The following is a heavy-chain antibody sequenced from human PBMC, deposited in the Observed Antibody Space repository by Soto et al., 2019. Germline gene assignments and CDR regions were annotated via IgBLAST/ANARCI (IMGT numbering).Heavy chain of an antibody. CDR2: ISSSGSTI. V-gene: IGHV3-48*03. CDR3: ARGLLELRSDYYYGMDV. J-gene: IGHJ6*02. D-gene: IGHD1-7*01. CDR1: GFTFSSYE. Sequence: PGGSLRLSCAASGFTFSSYEMNWVRQAPGKGLEWVSYISSSGSTIYYADSVKGRFTISRDNAKNSLYLQMNSLRAEDTAVYYCARGLLELRSDYYYGMDVWGQGTTVTVSS.